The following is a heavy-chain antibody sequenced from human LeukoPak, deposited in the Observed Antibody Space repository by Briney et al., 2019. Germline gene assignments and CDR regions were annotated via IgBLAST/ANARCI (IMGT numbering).Heavy chain of an antibody. J-gene: IGHJ4*02. CDR2: VSYCGSL. Sequence: SETLSLTCTASVGSISPYYWSWLRQPPGKGLVWIGYVSYCGSLNQNPPPNALKSRITMSVNTSKNQFLLKLSSVAASDTAVYYCARPQGRGDNYLDFWGQGALVTVSS. D-gene: IGHD7-27*01. CDR1: VGSISPYY. CDR3: ARPQGRGDNYLDF. V-gene: IGHV4-59*08.